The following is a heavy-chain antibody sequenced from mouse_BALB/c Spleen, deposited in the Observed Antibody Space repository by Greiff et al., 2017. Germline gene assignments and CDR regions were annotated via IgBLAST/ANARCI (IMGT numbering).Heavy chain of an antibody. V-gene: IGHV1-9*01. CDR3: ARGLGRFAY. D-gene: IGHD4-1*01. J-gene: IGHJ3*01. Sequence: QVQLQQSGAELMKPGASVKISCKATGYTFSSYWIEWVKQRPGHGLEWIGEILPGSGSTNYNEKFKGKATFTADTSSNTAYMQLSSLTSEDSAVYYCARGLGRFAYWGQGTLVTVSA. CDR2: ILPGSGST. CDR1: GYTFSSYW.